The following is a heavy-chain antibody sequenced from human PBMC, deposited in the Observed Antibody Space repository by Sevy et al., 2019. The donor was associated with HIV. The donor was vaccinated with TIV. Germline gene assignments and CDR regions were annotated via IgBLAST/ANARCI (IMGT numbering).Heavy chain of an antibody. D-gene: IGHD6-19*01. CDR1: GGTFSSYA. J-gene: IGHJ4*02. Sequence: ASVKVSCKASGGTFSSYAISWVRQAPGQGLEWMGGIIPIFGTANYAQKFQGRVTITPDESTSTAYMELSSLGSEDTAVYYCARDPITPYSSGWYGYYFDYWGQGTLVTVSS. CDR2: IIPIFGTA. CDR3: ARDPITPYSSGWYGYYFDY. V-gene: IGHV1-69*13.